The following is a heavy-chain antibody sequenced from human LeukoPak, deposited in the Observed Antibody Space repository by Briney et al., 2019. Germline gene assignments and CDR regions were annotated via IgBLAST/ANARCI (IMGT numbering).Heavy chain of an antibody. CDR3: AREGYCSSTSCYTLGDAFDI. D-gene: IGHD2-2*02. CDR2: IYSGGSK. CDR1: GFTVSSNY. Sequence: GGSLRLSCAASGFTVSSNYMSWVRHAPGKGLEWVSVIYSGGSKYYADSVKGGFTISRDNSKNTLYLQMNSLRAEDTAVYYCAREGYCSSTSCYTLGDAFDIWGQGTMVTVSS. J-gene: IGHJ3*02. V-gene: IGHV3-53*01.